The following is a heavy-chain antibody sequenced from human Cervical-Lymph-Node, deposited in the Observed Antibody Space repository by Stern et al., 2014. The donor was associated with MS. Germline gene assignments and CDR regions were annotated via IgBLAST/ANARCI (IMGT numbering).Heavy chain of an antibody. CDR3: ARHPTAMAKYGLDV. Sequence: QVHLQESGPGLVKPSETLSLTCSVSGDSISSRSYYWGWIRQPPGKGLEWIGSFYYSRTTYYNPSLKSRVTISVDKSENQLSLKWSSVTAADTAVYYCARHPTAMAKYGLDVWGQGTTVTVSS. V-gene: IGHV4-39*01. D-gene: IGHD5-18*01. CDR2: FYYSRTT. J-gene: IGHJ6*02. CDR1: GDSISSRSYY.